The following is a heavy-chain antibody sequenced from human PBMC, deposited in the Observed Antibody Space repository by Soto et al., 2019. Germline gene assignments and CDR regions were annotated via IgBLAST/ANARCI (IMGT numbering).Heavy chain of an antibody. CDR3: ARATKWFGELSPSYYFDY. CDR2: ISSSSSTI. CDR1: GFTFSSYS. D-gene: IGHD3-10*01. Sequence: GGSLRLSCAASGFTFSSYSMNWVRQAPGKGLEWVSYISSSSSTIYYADSVKGRFTISRDNAKNSLYLQMNSLRDEDTAVYYCARATKWFGELSPSYYFDYWGQGTLVTVSS. V-gene: IGHV3-48*02. J-gene: IGHJ4*02.